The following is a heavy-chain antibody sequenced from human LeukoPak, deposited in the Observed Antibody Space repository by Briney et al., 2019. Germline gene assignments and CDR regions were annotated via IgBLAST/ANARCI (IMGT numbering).Heavy chain of an antibody. D-gene: IGHD1-26*01. CDR3: AREGRSGSYLGRFDP. CDR2: ISTSVTYT. V-gene: IGHV3-11*05. Sequence: GGSLRLSCAASGFTFSDYYMSWIRQAPGRGLEGVSYISTSVTYTEYADSVKGRFTISRDNAKNSLYLQMNSLRAEDTAAYYCAREGRSGSYLGRFDPWGQGTLVTVSS. CDR1: GFTFSDYY. J-gene: IGHJ5*02.